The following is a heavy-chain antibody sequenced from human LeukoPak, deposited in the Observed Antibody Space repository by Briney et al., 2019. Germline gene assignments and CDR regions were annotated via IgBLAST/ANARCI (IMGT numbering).Heavy chain of an antibody. D-gene: IGHD3-10*01. Sequence: PGGSLRLSCAASGFTFSSYWMSWVRQAPGKGLEWVANIKQDGSEKYYVDSVKGRFTISRDNAKNSLYLQMNSLRAEDTAVYYCARDPGHYYGSGSYDYWGQGTLVTVSS. CDR3: ARDPGHYYGSGSYDY. V-gene: IGHV3-7*01. CDR1: GFTFSSYW. CDR2: IKQDGSEK. J-gene: IGHJ4*02.